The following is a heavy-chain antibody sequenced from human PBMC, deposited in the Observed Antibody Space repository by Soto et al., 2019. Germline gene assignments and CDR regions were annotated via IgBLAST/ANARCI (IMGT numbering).Heavy chain of an antibody. CDR2: ISSSGSTI. V-gene: IGHV3-11*01. Sequence: PGGSLRLSCAASGFTFSDYYMSWIRQAPGKGLEWVSYISSSGSTIYYADSVKGRFTISRDNAKNSLYLQMNSLRAEDTAVYYCATPFADRVYGNYYYYYMDVWGKGTTVTVSS. CDR3: ATPFADRVYGNYYYYYMDV. D-gene: IGHD2-8*01. CDR1: GFTFSDYY. J-gene: IGHJ6*03.